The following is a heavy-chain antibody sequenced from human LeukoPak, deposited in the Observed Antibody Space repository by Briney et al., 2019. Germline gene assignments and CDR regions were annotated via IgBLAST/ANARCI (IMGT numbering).Heavy chain of an antibody. J-gene: IGHJ4*02. CDR2: ISPTGSTT. D-gene: IGHD6-6*01. CDR1: GFSFSGHW. Sequence: GSLILSCTASGFSFSGHWMHWARQLPGKGLVWVSRISPTGSTTSYADSAKGRFTVSRDNAKNTLYLQVNNLRAEDTAVYYCARGPNSNWSGLDFWGQGTLLTVSS. CDR3: ARGPNSNWSGLDF. V-gene: IGHV3-74*01.